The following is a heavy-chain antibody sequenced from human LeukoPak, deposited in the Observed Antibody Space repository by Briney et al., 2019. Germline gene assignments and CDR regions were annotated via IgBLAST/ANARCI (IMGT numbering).Heavy chain of an antibody. V-gene: IGHV3-30*02. J-gene: IGHJ4*02. CDR2: IRCDGTKK. Sequence: PGGTLRLSCAASGFTFSSYGMSRVRQAPGKGLEWVAFIRCDGTKKNYADSVKGRFTISRDNSKNTLYLQMNSLRTEDTAVYYCAKAEPCEYWGQGALVTVSS. CDR3: AKAEPCEY. CDR1: GFTFSSYG.